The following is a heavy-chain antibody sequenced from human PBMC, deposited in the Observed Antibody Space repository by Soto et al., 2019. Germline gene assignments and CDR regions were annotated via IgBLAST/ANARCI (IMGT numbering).Heavy chain of an antibody. CDR3: AKAPSTLVNPGEAFDI. J-gene: IGHJ3*02. Sequence: EVQLLESGGGLVQPGGSLRLSCAASGFTFSSYAMSWVRQAPGKGLEWVSAISGSGGSTYYADSVKGRFTISRDNSKNTLYRQMNSLRAEDTAVYYCAKAPSTLVNPGEAFDIWGQGTMVTVSS. V-gene: IGHV3-23*01. CDR1: GFTFSSYA. CDR2: ISGSGGST. D-gene: IGHD2-2*01.